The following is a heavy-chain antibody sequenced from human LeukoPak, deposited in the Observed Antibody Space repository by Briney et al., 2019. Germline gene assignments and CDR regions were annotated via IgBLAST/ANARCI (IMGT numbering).Heavy chain of an antibody. V-gene: IGHV1-24*01. Sequence: ASVKVSCKVSGYTLTELSMHWVRPAPGKGLEWLGGFDPEDGEAFYAQKFQGRVTMTEDTSTDTAYMELSSLRSEDTAVYYYATHPLGYFDSWGQGTLVTVSS. CDR2: FDPEDGEA. J-gene: IGHJ4*02. CDR1: GYTLTELS. CDR3: ATHPLGYFDS.